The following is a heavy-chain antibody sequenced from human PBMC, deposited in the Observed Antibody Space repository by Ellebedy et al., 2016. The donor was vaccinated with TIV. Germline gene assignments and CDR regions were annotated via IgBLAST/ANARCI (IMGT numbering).Heavy chain of an antibody. CDR3: ARILRAGSDGDYFDY. V-gene: IGHV4-39*06. D-gene: IGHD3-3*01. J-gene: IGHJ4*02. CDR2: TFYSGNT. CDR1: GGSISSSSYY. Sequence: MPSETLSLTCAVSGGSISSSSYYWGWIRQPPGKGLEWIGCTFYSGNTYYNPSLKSRLTISVDTSKNQFALKLSSVTAADTAVYYCARILRAGSDGDYFDYWGQGTQVTASS.